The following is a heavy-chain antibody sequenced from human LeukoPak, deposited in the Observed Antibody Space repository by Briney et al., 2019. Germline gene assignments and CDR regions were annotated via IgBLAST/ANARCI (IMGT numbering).Heavy chain of an antibody. J-gene: IGHJ5*02. V-gene: IGHV1-18*01. CDR1: GYTFTSYD. Sequence: VKVSCKASGYTFTSYDISWVRQAPGQGLEWMGWISAYNGNTNYAQKLQGRVTMTTDTSTSTAYMELRSLRSDDTAVYYCAREDGSGSYYNPWFDPWGQGTLVTVSS. D-gene: IGHD3-10*01. CDR2: ISAYNGNT. CDR3: AREDGSGSYYNPWFDP.